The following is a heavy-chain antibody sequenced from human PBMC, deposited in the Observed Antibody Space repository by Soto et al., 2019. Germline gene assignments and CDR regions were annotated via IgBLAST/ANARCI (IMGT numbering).Heavy chain of an antibody. J-gene: IGHJ4*02. CDR3: ARASLSLEWHTQGYFDY. V-gene: IGHV1-69*13. CDR1: GGTFSSYA. D-gene: IGHD3-3*01. CDR2: IIPIFGTA. Sequence: SVKVSCKASGGTFSSYAISWVRQAPGQGLEWMGGIIPIFGTANYAQKFQGRVTITADESTSTAYMELSSLRSEDTAVYYCARASLSLEWHTQGYFDYWGQGTLVTVSS.